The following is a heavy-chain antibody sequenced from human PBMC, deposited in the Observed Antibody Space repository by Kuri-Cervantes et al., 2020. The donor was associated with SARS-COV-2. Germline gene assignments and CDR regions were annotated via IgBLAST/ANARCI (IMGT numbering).Heavy chain of an antibody. V-gene: IGHV4-30-2*01. CDR2: IHHSGST. J-gene: IGHJ2*01. CDR3: ARDRPWQGYFDL. Sequence: SETLSLTCTVSGDSISSGDYYWNWIRQPPGKGPEWIGYIHHSGSTYYKPSLKSRVTISVDTSKNQFSLKLSSVTAADTAVYYCARDRPWQGYFDLWGRGTLVTVSS. CDR1: GDSISSGDYY.